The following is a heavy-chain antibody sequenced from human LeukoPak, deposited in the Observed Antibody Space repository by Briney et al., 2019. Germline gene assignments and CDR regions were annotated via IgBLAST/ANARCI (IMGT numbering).Heavy chain of an antibody. CDR3: ARDRRDTAMVVRAFDI. V-gene: IGHV4-31*03. Sequence: SETLSLTCTVSGGSISSGGYYWSWIRQHPGKGLEWIGYIYYSGSTNYNPSLKSRVTISVDTSKNQFSLKLSSVTAADTAVYYCARDRRDTAMVVRAFDIWGQGTMVTVSS. CDR2: IYYSGST. CDR1: GGSISSGGYY. D-gene: IGHD5-18*01. J-gene: IGHJ3*02.